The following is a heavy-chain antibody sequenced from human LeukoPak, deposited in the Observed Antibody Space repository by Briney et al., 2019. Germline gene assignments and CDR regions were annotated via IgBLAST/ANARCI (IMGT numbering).Heavy chain of an antibody. CDR3: ARDLGGSGSYYRD. V-gene: IGHV4-31*03. CDR1: SGSISSGGYY. CDR2: IYYSGST. J-gene: IGHJ4*02. Sequence: SETLSLTCTVSSGSISSGGYYWNWIRQHPGKGLECIGYIYYSGSTYYNPSLKSRVTMSLDTSKNQFSLELSSVTAADTAVYYCARDLGGSGSYYRDWGQGTLVTVSS. D-gene: IGHD3-10*01.